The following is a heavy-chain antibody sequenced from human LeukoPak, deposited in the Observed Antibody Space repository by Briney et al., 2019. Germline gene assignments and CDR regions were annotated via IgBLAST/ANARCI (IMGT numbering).Heavy chain of an antibody. D-gene: IGHD3-10*01. V-gene: IGHV3-7*02. J-gene: IGHJ4*02. CDR2: IKQDGSEK. CDR3: ASSYYYGSGSYYNPFDY. Sequence: GGSLRLSCAASGFTFSSYWMSWVRQAPGKGLEWVANIKQDGSEKYYVDSVKGRFTISRDNAKNSLYLQMNSLRAEDTAVYYCASSYYYGSGSYYNPFDYWGQGTLVTVSS. CDR1: GFTFSSYW.